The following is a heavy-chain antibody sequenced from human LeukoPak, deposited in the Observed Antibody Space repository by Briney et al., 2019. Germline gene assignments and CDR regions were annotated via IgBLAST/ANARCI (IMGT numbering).Heavy chain of an antibody. J-gene: IGHJ4*02. CDR2: INHGGTA. CDR1: GGSFSDYY. Sequence: SETLSLTCAVYGGSFSDYYWSWIRQPPGEGLEWIGEINHGGTANYNLSLKSRVTISVDTSKNQFSLKLNSVTAAGTAVYYCARARGRAGARFDYWGQGTLVTVSS. CDR3: ARARGRAGARFDY. D-gene: IGHD1-26*01. V-gene: IGHV4-34*01.